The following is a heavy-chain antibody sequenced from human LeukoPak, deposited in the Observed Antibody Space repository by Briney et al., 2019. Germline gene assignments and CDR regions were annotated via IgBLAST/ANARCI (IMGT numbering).Heavy chain of an antibody. CDR3: ARAGYCSSTSCYAVGDFDY. CDR2: INPNSGGT. CDR1: GYTFTGYY. V-gene: IGHV1-2*02. D-gene: IGHD2-2*03. Sequence: GASVKVSCMASGYTFTGYYMHWVRQAPGQGLEWMGWINPNSGGTNYAQRFQGRVTMTRDTSISTAYMELSRLRSDDTAVYYCARAGYCSSTSCYAVGDFDYWGQGTLVTVSS. J-gene: IGHJ4*02.